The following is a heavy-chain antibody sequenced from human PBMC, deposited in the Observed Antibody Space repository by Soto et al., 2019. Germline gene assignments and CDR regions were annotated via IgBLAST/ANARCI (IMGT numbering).Heavy chain of an antibody. V-gene: IGHV1-46*01. CDR2: INPSGGST. J-gene: IGHJ6*02. D-gene: IGHD6-19*01. Sequence: GASVKVSCKASGYTFTSYYMHWVRQAPGQGLEWMGIINPSGGSTSYAQKFQGRVTMTRDTSTSTVYMELSSLRSEDTAVYYCARTYSSGPSNYYYYGMDVWGQGTTVTV. CDR1: GYTFTSYY. CDR3: ARTYSSGPSNYYYYGMDV.